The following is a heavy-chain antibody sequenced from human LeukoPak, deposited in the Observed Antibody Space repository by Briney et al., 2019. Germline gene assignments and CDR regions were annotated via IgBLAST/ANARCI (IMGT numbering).Heavy chain of an antibody. Sequence: GSLRLSCAASGFTFSSYWMSWVRQAPGKGLEGVANIKQDGSEKYYVDSVKGRLTISRHNAKNSLYLQMNSLRAEDTAVYYCARRGGDIVVVPAAIVYYYYYMDVWGKGTTVTVSS. V-gene: IGHV3-7*01. J-gene: IGHJ6*03. CDR3: ARRGGDIVVVPAAIVYYYYYMDV. D-gene: IGHD2-2*01. CDR2: IKQDGSEK. CDR1: GFTFSSYW.